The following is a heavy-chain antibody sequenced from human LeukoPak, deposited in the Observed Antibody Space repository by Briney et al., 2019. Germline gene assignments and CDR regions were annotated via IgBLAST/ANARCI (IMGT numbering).Heavy chain of an antibody. V-gene: IGHV4-34*01. Sequence: SETLSLTCAVYGGSFSGYYWSWIRQPPGKGLEWIGEINHSGSTNYNPSLKSRVTISVDTSKNQFSLKLSSVTAADTAVYYCARDLARWFDPWGQGTLVTVSS. CDR3: ARDLARWFDP. CDR1: GGSFSGYY. CDR2: INHSGST. J-gene: IGHJ5*02.